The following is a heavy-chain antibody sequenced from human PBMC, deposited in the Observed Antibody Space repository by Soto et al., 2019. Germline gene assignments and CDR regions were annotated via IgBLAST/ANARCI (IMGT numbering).Heavy chain of an antibody. CDR3: AGGGVRGVITRTRDYYGMDV. CDR2: IYPGDSDT. J-gene: IGHJ6*02. CDR1: GYSFTTYW. V-gene: IGHV5-51*01. D-gene: IGHD3-10*01. Sequence: GESLKISCRGSGYSFTTYWIGWVRQMPGKGLECMGIIYPGDSDTRYSPSFQGQVTISADKSISTAYLQWSSLKASDTAMYYCAGGGVRGVITRTRDYYGMDVWGQGTTVTVSS.